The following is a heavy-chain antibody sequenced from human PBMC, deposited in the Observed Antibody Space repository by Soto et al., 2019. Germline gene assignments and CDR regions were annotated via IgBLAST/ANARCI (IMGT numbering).Heavy chain of an antibody. D-gene: IGHD2-15*01. CDR3: AAKRLHCSGGKCSGAFEK. Sequence: QGQLQESGPGLVKPSGTLSLTFGVSTASFSRDFWLSWVRQPPGMGLEWIGEIYYGGTTNYNPSLMSRVTISEDKSKTQFSLKLSSVTSADTAVYYCAAKRLHCSGGKCSGAFEKWGTGTMVTVSS. V-gene: IGHV4-4*02. J-gene: IGHJ3*02. CDR1: TASFSRDFW. CDR2: IYYGGTT.